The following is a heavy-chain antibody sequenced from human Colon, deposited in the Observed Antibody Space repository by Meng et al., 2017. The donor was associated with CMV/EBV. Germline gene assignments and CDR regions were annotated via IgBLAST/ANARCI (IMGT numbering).Heavy chain of an antibody. D-gene: IGHD2-2*03. CDR1: GFTFSTYA. CDR2: VSGSGAST. Sequence: EVQLXXXXXGLVXLXXXLRLXXXASGFTFSTYAMSWVRQAPGQGLEWVSSVSGSGASTYYADSVKGQFTVSRDNSKNTLYLQMNSLRAEDTAVYYCAKIAGYCSSATCLDSWGQGVLVTVSS. J-gene: IGHJ4*02. V-gene: IGHV3-23*01. CDR3: AKIAGYCSSATCLDS.